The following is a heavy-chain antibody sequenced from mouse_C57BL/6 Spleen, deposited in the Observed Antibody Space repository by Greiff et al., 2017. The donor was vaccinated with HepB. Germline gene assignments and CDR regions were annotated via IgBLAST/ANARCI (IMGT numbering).Heavy chain of an antibody. CDR3: ARRDYGSSWDY. J-gene: IGHJ2*01. CDR2: IYPGDGDT. Sequence: VQLQQSGAELVKPGASVKISCKASGYAFSSYWMNWVKQRPGKGLEWIGQIYPGDGDTNYNGKFKGKATLTADKSSSTAYMQLSSLTSEDSAVYFCARRDYGSSWDYWGQGTTLTVSS. D-gene: IGHD1-1*01. V-gene: IGHV1-80*01. CDR1: GYAFSSYW.